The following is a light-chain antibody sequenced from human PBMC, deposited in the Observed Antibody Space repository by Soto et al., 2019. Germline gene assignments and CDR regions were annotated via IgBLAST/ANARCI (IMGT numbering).Light chain of an antibody. CDR3: QQYGGSPWT. V-gene: IGKV3-20*01. CDR1: QIVSSSY. CDR2: TTS. Sequence: EIVLTQSPGTLSLSPGERATLSCRASQIVSSSYLAWYQQKLGQAPRLLIYTTSSRATGVPERFSGSGSGTDFTLTISRLEPDDFAVYYCQQYGGSPWTFGQGTKVEIK. J-gene: IGKJ1*01.